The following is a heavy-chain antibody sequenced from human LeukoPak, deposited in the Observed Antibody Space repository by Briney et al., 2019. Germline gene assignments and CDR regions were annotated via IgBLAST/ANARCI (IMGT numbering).Heavy chain of an antibody. J-gene: IGHJ3*02. CDR3: ATDLGLSGSFVAFDI. Sequence: ASVKVSCKVSGYTLTELSMHWVRQAPGKGLEWMGGFDPEDGETIYAQKFQGRVTMTEDTSTDTAYMELSSLRSEDTAVYCCATDLGLSGSFVAFDIWGQGTMVTVSS. V-gene: IGHV1-24*01. CDR2: FDPEDGET. D-gene: IGHD1-26*01. CDR1: GYTLTELS.